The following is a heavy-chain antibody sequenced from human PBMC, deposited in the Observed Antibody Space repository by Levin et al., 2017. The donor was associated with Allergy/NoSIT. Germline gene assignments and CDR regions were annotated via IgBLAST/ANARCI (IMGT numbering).Heavy chain of an antibody. J-gene: IGHJ3*02. CDR2: INHSGST. V-gene: IGHV4-34*01. Sequence: SETLSLTCAVYGGSFSGYYWSWIRQPPGKGLEWIGEINHSGSTNYNPSLKSRVTISVDTSKNQFSLKLSVVTAADTAVYYCATPLYYDGSGRESDDAFDIWGQGTLVTVSS. D-gene: IGHD3-10*01. CDR3: ATPLYYDGSGRESDDAFDI. CDR1: GGSFSGYY.